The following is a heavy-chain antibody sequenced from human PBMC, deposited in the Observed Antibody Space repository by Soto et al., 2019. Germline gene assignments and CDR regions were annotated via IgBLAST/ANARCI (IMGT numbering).Heavy chain of an antibody. D-gene: IGHD5-18*01. CDR2: INHSGST. CDR3: ARRPGYRYGRGRNGMDV. CDR1: GGSFSGYY. J-gene: IGHJ6*02. Sequence: QVQLQQWGAGLLKPSETLSLTCAVYGGSFSGYYWSWIRQPPGKGLEWIGEINHSGSTNYNPSLKSRVTISVDTSKNQFSLKLRSVTAADTAVYYCARRPGYRYGRGRNGMDVWGQGTTVTVSS. V-gene: IGHV4-34*01.